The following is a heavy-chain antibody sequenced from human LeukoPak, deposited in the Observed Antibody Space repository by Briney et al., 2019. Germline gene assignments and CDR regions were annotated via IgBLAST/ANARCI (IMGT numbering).Heavy chain of an antibody. J-gene: IGHJ4*02. D-gene: IGHD4-23*01. Sequence: SETLSLTCTVSGGSISSGGYYWSWVRQHPGKGLEWIGHISYSGSTYYNPSLESRVVMSIDVSQNQFSLMVSSLTAADTAVYYCARAPGGNSRLDYWGQGTLVTASS. V-gene: IGHV4-31*03. CDR3: ARAPGGNSRLDY. CDR1: GGSISSGGYY. CDR2: ISYSGST.